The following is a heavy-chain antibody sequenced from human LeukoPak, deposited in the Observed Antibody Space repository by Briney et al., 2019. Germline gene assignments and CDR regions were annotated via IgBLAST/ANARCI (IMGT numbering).Heavy chain of an antibody. CDR2: IRGNSET. CDR3: AKASWVSSTDAVR. D-gene: IGHD3-16*01. Sequence: GGSLRLSCAASGLSFSSFAMSWVRQGPARGLEWVSSIRGNSETFYADSVKGRFTLSSDSSRNTVYFQLNNLRVEDTAIYYCAKASWVSSTDAVRWGQGTLVTVSS. V-gene: IGHV3-23*01. CDR1: GLSFSSFA. J-gene: IGHJ4*02.